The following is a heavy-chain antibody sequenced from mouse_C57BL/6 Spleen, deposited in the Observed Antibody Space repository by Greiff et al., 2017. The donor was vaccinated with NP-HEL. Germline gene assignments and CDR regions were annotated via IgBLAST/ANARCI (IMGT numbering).Heavy chain of an antibody. V-gene: IGHV2-6-1*01. CDR3: ARHDDYDSAWFAY. CDR2: IWSDGST. D-gene: IGHD2-4*01. J-gene: IGHJ3*01. Sequence: VQLEESGPGLVAPSQSLSITCTVSGFSLTSYGVHWVRQPPGKGLEWLVVIWSDGSTTYYSALKSRLSTSKDNSKSQVFLIMNSLQTDDTAMYYCARHDDYDSAWFAYWGQGTLVTVSA. CDR1: GFSLTSYG.